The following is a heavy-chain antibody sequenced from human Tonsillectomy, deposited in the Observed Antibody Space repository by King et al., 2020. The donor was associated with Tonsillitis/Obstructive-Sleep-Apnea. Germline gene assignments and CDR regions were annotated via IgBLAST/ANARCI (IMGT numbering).Heavy chain of an antibody. CDR2: IYYSGST. CDR3: ARRGYDYVWGSYHYFDY. D-gene: IGHD3-16*01. V-gene: IGHV4-31*03. CDR1: GGSISSGGYY. J-gene: IGHJ4*02. Sequence: QLQESGPGLVKPSQTLSLTCTVSGGSISSGGYYWSWIRQHPGKGLEWIGYIYYSGSTYYNPSLKSRVTISVDTSKNQFSLKLSSVTAADTAVYYCARRGYDYVWGSYHYFDYWGQGTLVTVSS.